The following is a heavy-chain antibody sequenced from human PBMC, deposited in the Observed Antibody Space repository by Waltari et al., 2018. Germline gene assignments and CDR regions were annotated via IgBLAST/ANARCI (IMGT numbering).Heavy chain of an antibody. V-gene: IGHV4-61*01. CDR2: IYYSGST. CDR3: ARQAPTPDYGDPYYFDY. CDR1: GGSVSRGSYY. Sequence: QVQLQESGPGLVKPSATLSLTCTVSGGSVSRGSYYWSWLRQPPGKGLEWIGYIYYSGSTNYNPSLKSRVTISVDTSKNQFSLKLSSVTAADTAVYYCARQAPTPDYGDPYYFDYWGQGTLVTVSS. D-gene: IGHD4-17*01. J-gene: IGHJ4*02.